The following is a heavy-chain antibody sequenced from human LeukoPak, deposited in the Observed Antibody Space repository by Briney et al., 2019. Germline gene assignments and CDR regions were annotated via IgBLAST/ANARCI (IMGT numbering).Heavy chain of an antibody. D-gene: IGHD2-2*02. Sequence: GASVKVSCKASGGTFSRHSISWVRQSPGQGLEWMGGITPMFGTSNYAQKFQGRVTITADESTSTAYMQLSSLRSEDTAVYYCARDPPLGSASDIVVVPAAIYASYYFDYWGQGTLVTVSS. V-gene: IGHV1-69*13. CDR2: ITPMFGTS. CDR3: ARDPPLGSASDIVVVPAAIYASYYFDY. J-gene: IGHJ4*02. CDR1: GGTFSRHS.